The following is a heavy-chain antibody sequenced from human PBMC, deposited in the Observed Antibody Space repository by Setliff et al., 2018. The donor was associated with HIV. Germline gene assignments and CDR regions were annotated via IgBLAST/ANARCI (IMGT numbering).Heavy chain of an antibody. CDR2: INPNTGGT. J-gene: IGHJ4*02. V-gene: IGHV1-2*04. CDR3: ARVFYYNSESYSLDY. CDR1: GYTFTGYY. D-gene: IGHD3-10*01. Sequence: GASVKVSCKASGYTFTGYYIHWVRQAPGQGLEWMGWINPNTGGTDYAQKFQGWVTMTRETSISTAYMELRRLKSDDAAVYYCARVFYYNSESYSLDYWGQGMLVTVSS.